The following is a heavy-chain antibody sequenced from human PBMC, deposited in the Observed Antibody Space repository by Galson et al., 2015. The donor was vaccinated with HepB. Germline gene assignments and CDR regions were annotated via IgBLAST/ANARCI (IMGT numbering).Heavy chain of an antibody. J-gene: IGHJ4*02. D-gene: IGHD5-18*01. Sequence: SLRLSCAASGFTFNNYAMHWVRQAPGKGLEWVAVVSYDGGNEYYADSVKGRFTISRDNSKNTVYLQVNSLRAEDTAIYYCARDGYTYGYDCWGQGTLVTVSS. V-gene: IGHV3-30*04. CDR2: VSYDGGNE. CDR1: GFTFNNYA. CDR3: ARDGYTYGYDC.